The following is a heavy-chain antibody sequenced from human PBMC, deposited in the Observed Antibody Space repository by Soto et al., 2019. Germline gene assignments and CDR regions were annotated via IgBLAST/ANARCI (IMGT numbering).Heavy chain of an antibody. J-gene: IGHJ4*02. V-gene: IGHV3-23*01. Sequence: GGSLRLCCAASVFTFSSYAMSWCRQAPGKGLEWVSAISGSGGSTYYADSVKGRFTISRDNSKNTLYLQMNSLRAEDTAVYYCAKAQSGRSPPYYFDYWGQGTLVTVSS. CDR1: VFTFSSYA. CDR2: ISGSGGST. D-gene: IGHD2-8*02. CDR3: AKAQSGRSPPYYFDY.